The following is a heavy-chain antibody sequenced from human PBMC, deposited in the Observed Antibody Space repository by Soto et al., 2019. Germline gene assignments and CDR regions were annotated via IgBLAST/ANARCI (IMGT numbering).Heavy chain of an antibody. D-gene: IGHD2-15*01. CDR3: ARYCSGGSCYPVYYGMDV. Sequence: GSLRLSCAASGFTVSSNYMSWVRQAPGKGLEWVSVIYSGGSTYYADSVKGRFTISRDNSKNTLYLQMNSLRAEDTAVYYCARYCSGGSCYPVYYGMDVWGQGTTVTVSS. CDR2: IYSGGST. CDR1: GFTVSSNY. V-gene: IGHV3-53*01. J-gene: IGHJ6*02.